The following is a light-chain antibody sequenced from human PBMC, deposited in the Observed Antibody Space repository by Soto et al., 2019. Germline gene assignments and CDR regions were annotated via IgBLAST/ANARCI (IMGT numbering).Light chain of an antibody. CDR1: WYNIGKNL. J-gene: IGLJ3*02. Sequence: QSVLTQPPSASGTPGQTVTISCSGGWYNIGKNLGYWYQQLPGTAPKLIIHEDTKRPSGVSGRFSGSKSGNTASLTISGLQAEDEADYYCCSFAGSRVFGGGTKVTVL. CDR3: CSFAGSRV. V-gene: IGLV1-44*01. CDR2: EDT.